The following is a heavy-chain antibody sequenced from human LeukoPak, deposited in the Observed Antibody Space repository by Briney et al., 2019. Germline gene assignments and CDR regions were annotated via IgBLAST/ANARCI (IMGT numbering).Heavy chain of an antibody. CDR1: GFTFSSYN. CDR2: ISSSSSYI. J-gene: IGHJ4*02. D-gene: IGHD1-26*01. CDR3: AREVGATAYFDY. V-gene: IGHV3-21*06. Sequence: SGGSLRLSCAASGFTFSSYNMNWVRQAPGKGLEWVSSISSSSSYIYYAASLKGRFAISRDNAKNSLYLQMNSLRAEDTAVYYCAREVGATAYFDYWGQGTLVTVSS.